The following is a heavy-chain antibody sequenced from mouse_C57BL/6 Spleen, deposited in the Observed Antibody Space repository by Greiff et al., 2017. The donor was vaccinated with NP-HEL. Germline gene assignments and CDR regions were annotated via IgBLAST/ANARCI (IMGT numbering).Heavy chain of an antibody. J-gene: IGHJ2*01. CDR2: ISNGGGST. D-gene: IGHD6-1*01. Sequence: EVKVVESGGGLVQPGGSLKLSCAASGFTFSDYYMYWVRQTPEKRLEWVAYISNGGGSTYYPDTVKGRFTISRDNAKNTLYLQMSRLKSEDTAMYYCARLSSPGYFDYWGQGTTLTVSS. CDR3: ARLSSPGYFDY. V-gene: IGHV5-12*01. CDR1: GFTFSDYY.